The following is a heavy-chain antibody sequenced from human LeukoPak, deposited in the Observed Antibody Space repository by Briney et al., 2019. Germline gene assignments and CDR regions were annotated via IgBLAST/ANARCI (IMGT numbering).Heavy chain of an antibody. D-gene: IGHD3-16*01. J-gene: IGHJ4*02. Sequence: ASVKVSCKASGGTFSSYAINWVRQATGQGLEWMGWMNPNSGNTGYAQKFQGRVTITRNTSISTAYMELSSLRSEDTAVYYCARARPRGQYYFDYWGQGTLVTVSS. CDR3: ARARPRGQYYFDY. CDR2: MNPNSGNT. CDR1: GGTFSSYA. V-gene: IGHV1-8*03.